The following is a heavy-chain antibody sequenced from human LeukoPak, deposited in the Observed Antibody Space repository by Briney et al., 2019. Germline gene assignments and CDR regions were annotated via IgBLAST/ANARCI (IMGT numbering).Heavy chain of an antibody. CDR1: GSSLKSINSY. CDR3: ARKTGYGSGSYYNYYFDY. J-gene: IGHJ4*02. CDR2: VYFSGST. Sequence: SETLTLTCTVSGSSLKSINSYWIWIPPPAGKGLVWIRRVYFSGSTTYNPSRKGRVTISVDTSRNQFSLHLSSVTAADTAVYYCARKTGYGSGSYYNYYFDYWGQGSLVTVSS. D-gene: IGHD3-10*01. V-gene: IGHV4-61*02.